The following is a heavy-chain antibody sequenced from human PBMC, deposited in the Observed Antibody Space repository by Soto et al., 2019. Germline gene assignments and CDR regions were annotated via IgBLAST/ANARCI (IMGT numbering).Heavy chain of an antibody. CDR1: GFTFSSYS. V-gene: IGHV3-21*01. D-gene: IGHD6-13*01. CDR2: ISSSSSYI. Sequence: PGGSLRLSCAASGFTFSSYSMNWVRQAPGKGLEWVSSISSSSSYIYYADSVKGRFTISRDNAKNSLYLQMNSLRAEDTAVYYCARIAGQQLVAHFDYWGQGTLVTVSS. J-gene: IGHJ4*02. CDR3: ARIAGQQLVAHFDY.